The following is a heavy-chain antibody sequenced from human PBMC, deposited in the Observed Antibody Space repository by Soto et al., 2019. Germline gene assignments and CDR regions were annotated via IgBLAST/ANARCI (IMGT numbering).Heavy chain of an antibody. Sequence: QLQLQESGPGLVKPSETLSLTCTVSGGSISSNSYYWAWIRQPPGKGLEWIGNIYYSGTTYYNPSLKRRVTMSVDTSKTQFSLKLSSVTAADTAVYYCARHKGGYYSGGDVWGQGTTVTVSS. CDR3: ARHKGGYYSGGDV. D-gene: IGHD3-16*01. CDR1: GGSISSNSYY. J-gene: IGHJ6*02. V-gene: IGHV4-39*01. CDR2: IYYSGTT.